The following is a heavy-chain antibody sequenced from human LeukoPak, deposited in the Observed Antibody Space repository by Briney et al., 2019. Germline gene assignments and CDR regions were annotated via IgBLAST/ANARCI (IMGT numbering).Heavy chain of an antibody. J-gene: IGHJ3*02. CDR1: GGSISSYY. CDR3: ARGPDAFDI. V-gene: IGHV4-59*01. CDR2: IYYSGST. Sequence: SETLSLTCTVSGGSISSYYWSWIRQPPGKGLEWIGYIYYSGSTNYNPSLKSRVTISVDTSKNQFSLKLSSVTAADTAVYYCARGPDAFDIWGQGTMVAVSS.